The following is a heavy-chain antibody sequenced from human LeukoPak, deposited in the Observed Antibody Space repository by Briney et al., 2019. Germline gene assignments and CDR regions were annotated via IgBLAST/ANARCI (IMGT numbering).Heavy chain of an antibody. CDR1: GGTFSSYA. J-gene: IGHJ4*02. Sequence: SVKVSCKASGGTFSSYAISWVRQAPGQGLEWMGRIIPILGIANYAQKFQGRVTITADKSTSTAYMELSSLRSEDTAVYYCARHRGPSLYSSAYFDYWGQGTLVPVSS. CDR3: ARHRGPSLYSSAYFDY. V-gene: IGHV1-69*04. CDR2: IIPILGIA. D-gene: IGHD3-22*01.